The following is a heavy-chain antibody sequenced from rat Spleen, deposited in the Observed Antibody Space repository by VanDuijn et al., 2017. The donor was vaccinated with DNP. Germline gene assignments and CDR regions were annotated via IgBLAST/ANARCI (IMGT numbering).Heavy chain of an antibody. CDR1: GFTFSDYY. J-gene: IGHJ2*01. D-gene: IGHD1-2*01. V-gene: IGHV5-22*01. CDR3: TRPHYYSSGGFAY. Sequence: EVQLVESGGGLVQPGRSLKLSCAASGFTFSDYYMAWVRQAPTKGLEWVAYIRFDGATTYYGDSVKGRFTISRDNAKSTLYLQMNSLRSEDMATYYCTRPHYYSSGGFAYWGQGVMVTVSS. CDR2: IRFDGATT.